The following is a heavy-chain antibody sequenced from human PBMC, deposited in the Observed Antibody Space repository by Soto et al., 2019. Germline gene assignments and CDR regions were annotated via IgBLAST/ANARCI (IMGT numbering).Heavy chain of an antibody. Sequence: SVKVSCEASGFTFTSSAVQWVRQARGQRLEWIGWIVVGSGNTNYAQKFKERVTITRDMSTSTAYMELSSLRSEDTAVYYCAAGGASDDACDIWGQGTMVTL. CDR2: IVVGSGNT. CDR1: GFTFTSSA. V-gene: IGHV1-58*01. CDR3: AAGGASDDACDI. J-gene: IGHJ3*02.